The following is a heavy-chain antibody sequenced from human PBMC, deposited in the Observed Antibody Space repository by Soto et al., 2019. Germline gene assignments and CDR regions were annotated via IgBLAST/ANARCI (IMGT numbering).Heavy chain of an antibody. J-gene: IGHJ4*02. CDR2: VTTDKGKT. V-gene: IGHV1-18*01. D-gene: IGHD3-3*02. CDR3: ATSSPAFDY. Sequence: GASVKVSFKTSGYTFTNFGISWVRQAPGQGLEWMGWVTTDKGKTTYAQKFQGRVTMTTDTSTSTAYMELRSLRSDDTAVYYCATSSPAFDYWGQGTLVTVSS. CDR1: GYTFTNFG.